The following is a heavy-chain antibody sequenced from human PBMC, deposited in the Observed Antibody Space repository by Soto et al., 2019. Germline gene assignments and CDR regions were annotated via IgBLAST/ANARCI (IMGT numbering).Heavy chain of an antibody. CDR3: ARDVIQLWSSGYNWFDP. CDR1: GGSISSYY. V-gene: IGHV4-4*07. CDR2: IYTSGST. J-gene: IGHJ5*02. D-gene: IGHD5-18*01. Sequence: QVQLQESGPGLVKPSETLSLTCTVSGGSISSYYWSWIRQPAGRGLEWIGRIYTSGSTNYNPSLKSRVTMSVDTSKNQFSLKLSSVTAADTAVYYCARDVIQLWSSGYNWFDPWGQGTLVTVSS.